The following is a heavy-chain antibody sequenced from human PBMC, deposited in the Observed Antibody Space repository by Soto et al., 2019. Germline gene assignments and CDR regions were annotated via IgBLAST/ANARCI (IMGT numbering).Heavy chain of an antibody. CDR3: AKDGGRVRWLQSQPDY. CDR1: GFTFSSYG. CDR2: ISYDGSNK. D-gene: IGHD4-4*01. Sequence: GGSLRLSCAASGFTFSSYGMHWVRQAPGKGLEWVAVISYDGSNKYYADSVKGRFTISRDNSKSTLYLQMNSRRAEATAVYYCAKDGGRVRWLQSQPDYWGQGTLVTVSS. J-gene: IGHJ4*02. V-gene: IGHV3-30*18.